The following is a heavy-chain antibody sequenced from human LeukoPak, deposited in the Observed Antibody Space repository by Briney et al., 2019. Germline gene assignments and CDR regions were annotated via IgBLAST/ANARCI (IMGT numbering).Heavy chain of an antibody. V-gene: IGHV3-64D*06. Sequence: GGSLRLSCSASGFTFSSYAMHWVRQAPGKGLEYVSAISSNGGSTYYADSVKGRFTISRDNSKNTLYLQMSSLRPEDNAVYYCVKGIVVVTARAFDYWGQGTLVTVSS. CDR1: GFTFSSYA. CDR3: VKGIVVVTARAFDY. J-gene: IGHJ4*02. CDR2: ISSNGGST. D-gene: IGHD2-21*02.